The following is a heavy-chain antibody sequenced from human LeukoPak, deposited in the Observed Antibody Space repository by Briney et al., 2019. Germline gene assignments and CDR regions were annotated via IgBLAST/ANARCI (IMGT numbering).Heavy chain of an antibody. CDR2: IYSGGST. V-gene: IGHV3-53*01. D-gene: IGHD6-19*01. CDR3: ARDGHSSGFFFDI. J-gene: IGHJ3*02. Sequence: GGSLRLSCAASGFTVSSNYMSWVRLAPGKGLEWVSVIYSGGSTYYADSVRGRFTISRDNSKNTLYLQMNSLRAEDTAVYYCARDGHSSGFFFDIWGQGTMVTVSS. CDR1: GFTVSSNY.